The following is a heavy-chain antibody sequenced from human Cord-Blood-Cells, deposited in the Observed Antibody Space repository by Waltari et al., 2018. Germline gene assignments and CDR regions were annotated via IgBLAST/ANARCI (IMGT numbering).Heavy chain of an antibody. J-gene: IGHJ2*01. Sequence: QVQLVQSGAEVKKPGASVKVSCKASGYTFTGYYMSWVRKAPGQGLEWMGWINPNSGGTNYAQKFQGWVTMTRDTSISTAYMELSRLRSDDTAVYYCARGAAGESYWYFDLWGRGTLVTVSS. CDR2: INPNSGGT. V-gene: IGHV1-2*04. CDR1: GYTFTGYY. D-gene: IGHD7-27*01. CDR3: ARGAAGESYWYFDL.